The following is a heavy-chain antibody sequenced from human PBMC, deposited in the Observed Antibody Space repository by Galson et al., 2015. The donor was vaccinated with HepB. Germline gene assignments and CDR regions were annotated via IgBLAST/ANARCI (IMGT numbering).Heavy chain of an antibody. D-gene: IGHD3-10*01. J-gene: IGHJ5*02. CDR1: EFSFSTSW. CDR2: IRSKVDGGTT. Sequence: SLRLSCAASEFSFSTSWMTWVRQAPGKGLEWVGRIRSKVDGGTTDYAAPVNGRFTISRDDSKNTLYLQMNSLKTEDTAVYYCTTPWLGGYNHWGQGTLVTVSS. V-gene: IGHV3-15*01. CDR3: TTPWLGGYNH.